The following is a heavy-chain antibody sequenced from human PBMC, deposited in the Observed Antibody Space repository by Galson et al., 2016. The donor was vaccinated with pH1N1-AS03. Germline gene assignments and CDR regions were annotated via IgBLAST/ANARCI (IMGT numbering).Heavy chain of an antibody. D-gene: IGHD2/OR15-2a*01. V-gene: IGHV1-2*04. J-gene: IGHJ6*02. CDR1: GYIFTGFY. Sequence: SVKVSCKASGYIFTGFYVRWVRQAPGQGLEWMGWISPNNGVTNYAQKFQAWVTMTGDTSISTAYLELYGLKSDDTAVYYCARDPRGPCSSATCATTYYFGMDVWGQGTTVIVSS. CDR2: ISPNNGVT. CDR3: ARDPRGPCSSATCATTYYFGMDV.